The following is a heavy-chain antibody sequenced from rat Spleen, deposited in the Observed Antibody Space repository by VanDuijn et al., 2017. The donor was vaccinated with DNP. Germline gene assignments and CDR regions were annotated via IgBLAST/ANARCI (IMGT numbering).Heavy chain of an antibody. CDR1: GFTFSDYY. CDR3: AKGGDYGGFDY. J-gene: IGHJ2*01. D-gene: IGHD1-11*01. Sequence: EVQLVESGGDLVQPGKSLKLSCAASGFTFSDYYMAWVRQVPGKGLEWIASITGGSGTTSYPDSVKGRFTISRDNAGNTVYLQMNSLRSEDTATYYCAKGGDYGGFDYWGQGVMVTVSS. CDR2: ITGGSGTT. V-gene: IGHV5-25*01.